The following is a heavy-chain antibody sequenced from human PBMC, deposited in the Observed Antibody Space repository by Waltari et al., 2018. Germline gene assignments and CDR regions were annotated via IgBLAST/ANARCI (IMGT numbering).Heavy chain of an antibody. CDR2: MNGDGSDT. V-gene: IGHV3-74*01. CDR1: GFTFSSYW. CDR3: ATRENYYYDSAYGMNV. J-gene: IGHJ6*02. D-gene: IGHD3-22*01. Sequence: EVQLVESGGGLVQPGGSLRLSCAASGFTFSSYWMHWVRQAPGKGLVWVARMNGDGSDTSYADSVKGRFTISKDNAKNTLYLQMNSLRAEDTAVYYCATRENYYYDSAYGMNVWGQGTTVSVSS.